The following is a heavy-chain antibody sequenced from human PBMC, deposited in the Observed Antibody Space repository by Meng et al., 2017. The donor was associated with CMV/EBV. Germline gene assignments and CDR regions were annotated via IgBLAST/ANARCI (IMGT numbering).Heavy chain of an antibody. CDR1: GYIFTGYY. Sequence: SGYIFTGYYIHWVRQAPGQGLEWMGWINTNSGATYYAENFQGRITMTRDTSISTAYMELSRLRSDDTAVYYCARTLLRFLEWPLGYWGQGTLVTVSS. CDR2: INTNSGAT. CDR3: ARTLLRFLEWPLGY. J-gene: IGHJ4*02. D-gene: IGHD3-3*01. V-gene: IGHV1-2*02.